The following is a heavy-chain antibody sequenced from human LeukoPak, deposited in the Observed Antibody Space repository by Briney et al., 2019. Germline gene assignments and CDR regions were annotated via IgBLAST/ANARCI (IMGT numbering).Heavy chain of an antibody. V-gene: IGHV1-18*01. CDR3: ARVAPPAVAGIYYYYGMDV. Sequence: GASVKVSCKASGYTFTSYGISRVRQAPGQGLEWMGWISAYNGNTNYAQKLQGRVTMTTDTSTSTAYMELRSLRSDDTAVYYCARVAPPAVAGIYYYYGMDVWGQGTTVTVSS. D-gene: IGHD6-19*01. J-gene: IGHJ6*02. CDR1: GYTFTSYG. CDR2: ISAYNGNT.